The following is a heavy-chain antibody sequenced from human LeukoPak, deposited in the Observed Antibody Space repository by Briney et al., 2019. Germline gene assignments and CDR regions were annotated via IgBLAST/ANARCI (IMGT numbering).Heavy chain of an antibody. J-gene: IGHJ4*02. V-gene: IGHV7-4-1*02. CDR3: ARHDNDDDFDY. Sequence: ASVKVSCKASGYTFTRHAINWLRQAPGQWLEWMGWINMYTANPAYAQGFTERFVFSLDTSVTTAYLQISNLKTEDTAVYYCARHDNDDDFDYWGQGTLVTVSS. CDR2: INMYTANP. D-gene: IGHD3-16*01. CDR1: GYTFTRHA.